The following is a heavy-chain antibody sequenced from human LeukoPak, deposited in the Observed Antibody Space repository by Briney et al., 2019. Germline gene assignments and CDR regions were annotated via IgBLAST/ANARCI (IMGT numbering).Heavy chain of an antibody. V-gene: IGHV3-21*01. CDR2: ISGTSSYI. CDR3: ATGFLEWLLHDY. Sequence: PGGSLRLSCAASGFTFSTYSMNWVRQAPGKGLEWVSSISGTSSYIYYADSVKGRFTISRDNAKNSLYLQMNSLRAEDTAVYYCATGFLEWLLHDYWGQGTLVTVSS. D-gene: IGHD3-3*01. J-gene: IGHJ4*02. CDR1: GFTFSTYS.